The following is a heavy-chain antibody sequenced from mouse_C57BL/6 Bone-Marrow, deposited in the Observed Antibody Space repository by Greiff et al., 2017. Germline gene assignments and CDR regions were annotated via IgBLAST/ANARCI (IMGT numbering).Heavy chain of an antibody. J-gene: IGHJ2*01. Sequence: EVNVVESGGGLVQPGGSLSLSCAASGFTFTDYYMSWVRQPPGKALEWLGFIRNKADGYTTEYSASVKGRFTISRDNSQSILYLQMNALRAEDSATYYCARSSISSMELAYWGQGTTLTVSS. D-gene: IGHD1-1*02. CDR3: ARSSISSMELAY. CDR1: GFTFTDYY. V-gene: IGHV7-3*01. CDR2: IRNKADGYTT.